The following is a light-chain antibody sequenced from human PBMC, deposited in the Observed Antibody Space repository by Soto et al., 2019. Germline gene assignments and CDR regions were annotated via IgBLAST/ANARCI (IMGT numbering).Light chain of an antibody. CDR1: SGDVGGYNF. Sequence: QSALTQPASVSGSPGQSITISCTGTSGDVGGYNFVSWYQHHPGTVPKLMIYDVSNRPSGVSNRFSGSKSGNTASLTISGLQAEDEANYYCSSFTSISTRVFGGGTKVTVL. J-gene: IGLJ3*02. CDR2: DVS. V-gene: IGLV2-14*03. CDR3: SSFTSISTRV.